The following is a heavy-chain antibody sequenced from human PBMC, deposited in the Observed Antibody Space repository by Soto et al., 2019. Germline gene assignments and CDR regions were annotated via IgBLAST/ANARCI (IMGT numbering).Heavy chain of an antibody. CDR2: IDWDDDK. CDR3: SRTDTYSTSSVFDL. CDR1: GFSLTTNGKR. J-gene: IGHJ3*01. V-gene: IGHV2-70*04. D-gene: IGHD6-6*01. Sequence: SGPTLVNPTQTLTLTCTFSGFSLTTNGKRVSWIRQPPGKALEWLARIDWDDDKHYSTSLKTRLTISKDTSKNQVVLTMTNMEPVDTGTYYCSRTDTYSTSSVFDLWGQGTMVT.